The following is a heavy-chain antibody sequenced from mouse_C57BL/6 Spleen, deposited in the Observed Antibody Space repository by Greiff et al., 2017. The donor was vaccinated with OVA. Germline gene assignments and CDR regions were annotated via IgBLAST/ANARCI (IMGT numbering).Heavy chain of an antibody. CDR2: IDPETGGT. CDR1: GYTFTDYE. D-gene: IGHD1-1*01. J-gene: IGHJ1*03. Sequence: QVQLQQSGAELVRPGASVTLSCKASGYTFTDYEMHWVKQTPVHGLEWIGAIDPETGGTAYNQKFKGKAILTADKSSSTAYMELRSLTSEDSAVYYCTQDMENYYGSSYRYFDVWGTGTTVTVSS. V-gene: IGHV1-15*01. CDR3: TQDMENYYGSSYRYFDV.